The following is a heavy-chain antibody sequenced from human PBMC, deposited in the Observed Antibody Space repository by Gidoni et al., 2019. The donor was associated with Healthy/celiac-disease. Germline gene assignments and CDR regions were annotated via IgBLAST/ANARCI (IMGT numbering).Heavy chain of an antibody. D-gene: IGHD3-22*01. CDR1: EYTFTGYY. V-gene: IGHV1-2*02. CDR3: ARAYRSGRGYFDY. CDR2: INPNCGGT. Sequence: QVQLVQSGAEVKKPGTSRQVSCKASEYTFTGYYMHWVRQAPGQVLEWQGWINPNCGGTTYDQKLLVRFTMTRYLSISPAYMGLSRLRSDDTAVYCCARAYRSGRGYFDYWGQGTLVTVSS. J-gene: IGHJ4*02.